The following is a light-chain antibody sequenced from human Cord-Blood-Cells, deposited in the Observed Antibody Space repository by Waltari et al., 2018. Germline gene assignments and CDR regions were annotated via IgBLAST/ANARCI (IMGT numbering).Light chain of an antibody. V-gene: IGKV3-15*01. CDR3: QQYNNWPPYT. CDR2: GAS. Sequence: EIVPTPSPAPLSVSTGERATFPCRASQSVSSNLAWYQQKPGQAPRLLIYGASTRATGIPARFSGSGSGTEFTLTISSLQSEDFAVYYCQQYNNWPPYTFGQGTKLEIK. CDR1: QSVSSN. J-gene: IGKJ2*01.